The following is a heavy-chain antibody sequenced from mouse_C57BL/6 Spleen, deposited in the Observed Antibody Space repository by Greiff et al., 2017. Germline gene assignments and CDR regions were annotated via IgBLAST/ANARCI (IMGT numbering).Heavy chain of an antibody. CDR3: ARTIYDGYYRYAMDY. V-gene: IGHV1-76*01. CDR1: GYTFTDYY. Sequence: VQLQQSGAELVRPGASVKLSCKASGYTFTDYYINWVKQRPGQGLEWIARIYPGSGNTYYNEKFKGKATLTAEKSSSTAYMQLSSLTSEDSAVYFCARTIYDGYYRYAMDYWGQGTSVTVSS. D-gene: IGHD2-3*01. CDR2: IYPGSGNT. J-gene: IGHJ4*01.